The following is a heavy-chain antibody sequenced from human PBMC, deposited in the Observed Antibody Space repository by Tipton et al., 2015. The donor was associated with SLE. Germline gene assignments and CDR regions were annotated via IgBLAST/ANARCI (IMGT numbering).Heavy chain of an antibody. CDR1: GFMFSNYG. V-gene: IGHV3-23*01. CDR3: ATGGAFDI. CDR2: ISASGGRT. D-gene: IGHD3-16*01. Sequence: GSLRLSCAASGFMFSNYGMNWVRQAPGKGLEWVSSISASGGRTYYADSVKGRFTISRDNSKNMVNLQMNSLRAEDTAVYYCATGGAFDIWGQGTMVTVSS. J-gene: IGHJ3*02.